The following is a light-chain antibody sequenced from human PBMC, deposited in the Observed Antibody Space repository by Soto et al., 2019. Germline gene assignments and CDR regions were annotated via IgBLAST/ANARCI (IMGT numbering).Light chain of an antibody. Sequence: EIVLTQSPGTLSLSPGERATLSRRASQSVSSNYITWYQQKPGQAPRRLIFGASSRATGIPDRFGGSGSGTDFTLTISSLQPEDFATYFCQQTYSAPPTFGQGTKVDIK. CDR2: GAS. CDR3: QQTYSAPPT. V-gene: IGKV3-20*01. CDR1: QSVSSNY. J-gene: IGKJ1*01.